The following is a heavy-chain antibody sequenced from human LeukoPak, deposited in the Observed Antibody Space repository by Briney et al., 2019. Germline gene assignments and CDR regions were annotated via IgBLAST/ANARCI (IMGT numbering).Heavy chain of an antibody. D-gene: IGHD3-22*01. CDR1: GFPFSSYS. CDR3: AKVNYYEPYF. CDR2: IDTTTGRS. Sequence: PGGSLRLSCAASGFPFSSYSMSWVRKAPGKGLEWVSTIDTTTGRSYYADSVKGRFIISRDNSQNTLYLQVNSLRADDAAVYYCAKVNYYEPYFWGQGTLVTVSS. J-gene: IGHJ4*02. V-gene: IGHV3-23*01.